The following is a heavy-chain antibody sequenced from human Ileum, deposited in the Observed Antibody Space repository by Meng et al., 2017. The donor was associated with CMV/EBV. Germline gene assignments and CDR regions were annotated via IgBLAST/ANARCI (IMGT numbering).Heavy chain of an antibody. Sequence: SLPFVVSGGSFSGYYWTWIRQSPGKGLEWLGEMHHSGTTNSNPSVRSRLTMSVDTSKSQVSLKLSSATAADTAVYYCAGFVWGIGFDPWGQGTLVTVSS. V-gene: IGHV4-34*01. CDR1: GGSFSGYY. CDR2: MHHSGTT. CDR3: AGFVWGIGFDP. D-gene: IGHD6-13*01. J-gene: IGHJ5*02.